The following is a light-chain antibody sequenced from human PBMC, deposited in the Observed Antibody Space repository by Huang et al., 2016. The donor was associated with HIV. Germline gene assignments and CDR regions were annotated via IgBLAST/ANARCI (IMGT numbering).Light chain of an antibody. V-gene: IGKV3-15*01. CDR1: QSVSSN. CDR2: GAS. CDR3: QQYNDWPQT. J-gene: IGKJ2*01. Sequence: EIVMTQSPATLSVSPGERATLSCRASQSVSSNLAWYQQKPCQAPRLIIYGASTRAPGIPARFSGSGSGTEFTLTISSLQSEDFAAYYCQQYNDWPQTFGQGTKLEIK.